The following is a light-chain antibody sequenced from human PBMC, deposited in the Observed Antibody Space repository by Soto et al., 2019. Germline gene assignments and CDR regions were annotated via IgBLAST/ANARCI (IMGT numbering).Light chain of an antibody. J-gene: IGKJ1*01. CDR1: QSIQSD. V-gene: IGKV3-15*01. Sequence: EIVLTQSPGTLSLSPGERGALSCRASQSIQSDLAWYQQKPGQGPRLLIYGASTRATGIPVRFSGSGSGTEFTLTISRLRSEDFALYFCQQYNNWPWTFGQGTKVDIK. CDR2: GAS. CDR3: QQYNNWPWT.